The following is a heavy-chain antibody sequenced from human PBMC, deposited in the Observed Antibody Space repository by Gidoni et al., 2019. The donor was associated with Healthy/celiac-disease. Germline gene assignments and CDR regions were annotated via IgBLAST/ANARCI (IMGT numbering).Heavy chain of an antibody. V-gene: IGHV1-69*01. CDR3: ASRPLSSSNPVYYYYYMDV. CDR1: GGTFSSYA. J-gene: IGHJ6*03. D-gene: IGHD6-6*01. CDR2: IIPIFGTA. Sequence: QVQLVQSGAEVKKPGSSVKVSCKASGGTFSSYAISWVRQAPGQGFEWMGGIIPIFGTANYAQKFQGRVTITADESTSTAYMELSSLRSEDTAVYYCASRPLSSSNPVYYYYYMDVWGKGTTVTVSS.